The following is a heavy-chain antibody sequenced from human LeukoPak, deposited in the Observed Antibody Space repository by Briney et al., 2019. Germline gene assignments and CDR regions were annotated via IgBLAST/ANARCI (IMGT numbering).Heavy chain of an antibody. V-gene: IGHV1-18*01. CDR1: GYTFTSYG. CDR3: ARAPCSSTSCAWWYFDL. CDR2: ISAYNGNT. D-gene: IGHD2-2*01. Sequence: ASVKVSCKASGYTFTSYGISWVRQAPGQGLEWMGWISAYNGNTNYAQKLQGRVTITTDTSTSTAYMELRSLRSDDTAVYYCARAPCSSTSCAWWYFDLWGRGTLVTVSS. J-gene: IGHJ2*01.